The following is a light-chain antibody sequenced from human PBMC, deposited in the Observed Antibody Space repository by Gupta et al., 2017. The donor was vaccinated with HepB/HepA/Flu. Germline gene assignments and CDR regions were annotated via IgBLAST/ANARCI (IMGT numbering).Light chain of an antibody. CDR1: QSLIHDDGNTY. V-gene: IGKV2-24*01. CDR3: MQSTHFPRS. J-gene: IGKJ2*04. CDR2: VIS. Sequence: DIVLSQTPLSSPVTLGQPASISCRSSQSLIHDDGNTYFAWLQQRPGQPPRLLIYVISNRFSGVPDRFSASGAGTDFTLKISRVEAEDVGLYYCMQSTHFPRSFGQGTKLEIK.